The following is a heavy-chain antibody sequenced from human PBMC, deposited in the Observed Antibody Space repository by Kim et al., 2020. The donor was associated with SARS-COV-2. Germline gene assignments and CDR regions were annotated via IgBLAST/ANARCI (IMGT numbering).Heavy chain of an antibody. Sequence: SQTLSLTCAISGDSVSSNSAAWNWIRQSPSRGLEWLGRTYYRSKWYNDYAVSVKSRITINPDTSKNQFSLQLNSVTPEDTAVYYCARSLALVAVQSARDYYYYYGMDVWGQGTTVTVSS. CDR1: GDSVSSNSAA. J-gene: IGHJ6*02. CDR2: TYYRSKWYN. CDR3: ARSLALVAVQSARDYYYYYGMDV. V-gene: IGHV6-1*01. D-gene: IGHD3-3*02.